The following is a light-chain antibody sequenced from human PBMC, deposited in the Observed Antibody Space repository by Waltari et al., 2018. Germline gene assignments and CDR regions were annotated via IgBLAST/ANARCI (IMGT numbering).Light chain of an antibody. Sequence: QSALTQPASVSGSPGQSITISCTGTSSDVGTYNYVSWYQQHPGKAPKLLIYDVSYRPSGVSYRFSGSKSGNTASLPISGLQAEDEADYSCSSYITTTTLELFGGGTSLTVL. CDR1: SSDVGTYNY. J-gene: IGLJ3*02. CDR2: DVS. CDR3: SSYITTTTLEL. V-gene: IGLV2-14*03.